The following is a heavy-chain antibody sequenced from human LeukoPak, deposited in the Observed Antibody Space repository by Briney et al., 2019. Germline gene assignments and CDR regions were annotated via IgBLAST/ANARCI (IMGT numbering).Heavy chain of an antibody. D-gene: IGHD6-13*01. CDR3: ARFRYSSSWYYYAFDI. CDR2: IYPGDSDT. Sequence: GESLKISCKGSGYSFTSYWIGWVRQMPGKGLEWMGIIYPGDSDTRYSPSFQGQVTISADKSISTAYLQWSSLKASDTAMYYCARFRYSSSWYYYAFDIWGQGTMVTVSS. CDR1: GYSFTSYW. V-gene: IGHV5-51*01. J-gene: IGHJ3*02.